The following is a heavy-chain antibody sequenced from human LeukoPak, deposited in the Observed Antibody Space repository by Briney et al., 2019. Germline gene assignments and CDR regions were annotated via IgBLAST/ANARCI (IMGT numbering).Heavy chain of an antibody. CDR1: GYTFTGYY. J-gene: IGHJ4*02. V-gene: IGHV1-2*02. CDR2: LNPNSGGT. Sequence: ASVMVSCKASGYTFTGYYIHWVRQAPGQGLEWMGWLNPNSGGTNYAQNFQGRVTMTRDTSISTAYMELSRLRSDDTAVYYCARVIFPDTSLEWLLLDYWGQGTLVTVSS. D-gene: IGHD3-3*01. CDR3: ARVIFPDTSLEWLLLDY.